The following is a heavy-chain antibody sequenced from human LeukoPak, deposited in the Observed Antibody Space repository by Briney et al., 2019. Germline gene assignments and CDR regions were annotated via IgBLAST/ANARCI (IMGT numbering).Heavy chain of an antibody. Sequence: ASGFTXSSYGMHXVRQAPGKGLEWVAVISYDGSNKYYADSVKGRFTISRDNSKNTLYLQMNSLRAEDTAVYYCAKDARDDFWSGYYKGGWFDPWGQGTLVTVSS. D-gene: IGHD3-3*01. V-gene: IGHV3-30*18. J-gene: IGHJ5*02. CDR2: ISYDGSNK. CDR3: AKDARDDFWSGYYKGGWFDP. CDR1: GFTXSSYG.